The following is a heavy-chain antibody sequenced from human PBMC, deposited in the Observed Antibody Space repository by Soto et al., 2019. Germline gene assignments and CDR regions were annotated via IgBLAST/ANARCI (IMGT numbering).Heavy chain of an antibody. Sequence: QVQLVQSGAEVKKPGSSVKVSCKASGGTFSSYAISWVRQAPGQGLEWMGGIIPIFGTANYAQKFQGRVTXTXXXSXXTAYRELSSLRSEDTAVYYCARPVPAAGDYYGMDVWGQGTTVTVSS. CDR1: GGTFSSYA. CDR3: ARPVPAAGDYYGMDV. V-gene: IGHV1-69*05. D-gene: IGHD2-2*01. J-gene: IGHJ6*02. CDR2: IIPIFGTA.